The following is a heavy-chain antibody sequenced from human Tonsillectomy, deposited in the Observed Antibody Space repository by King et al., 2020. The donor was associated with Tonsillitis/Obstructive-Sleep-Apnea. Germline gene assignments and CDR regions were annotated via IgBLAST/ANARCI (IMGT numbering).Heavy chain of an antibody. CDR3: ARDRAPHCVNGVCFHFQH. D-gene: IGHD2-8*01. V-gene: IGHV3-30*10. CDR2: ISYDGNNK. Sequence: HVQLVESGGGVVQPGRSLRLSCAASGFTFSIYAMHWVRQAPGKGLEWVAVISYDGNNKYYTDSVKGRFTISRDTSKNTLFLQMNSLRTEDTAVYYCARDRAPHCVNGVCFHFQHWGQGTLVTVSS. CDR1: GFTFSIYA. J-gene: IGHJ1*01.